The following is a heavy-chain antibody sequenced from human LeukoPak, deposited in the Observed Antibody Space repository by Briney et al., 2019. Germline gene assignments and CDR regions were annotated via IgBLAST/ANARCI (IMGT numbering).Heavy chain of an antibody. CDR1: GGSMSNSSYY. CDR3: ARVGYDFWSGYRNLYYYYYMDV. J-gene: IGHJ6*03. Sequence: PSETLSLTCTVSGGSMSNSSYYWGWIRQPPGKGLEWIGSIYYTGSTYYNPSFKSRITISVDTSKNQFSLKVISVTAADTAVYYCARVGYDFWSGYRNLYYYYYMDVWGKGTTVTVSS. D-gene: IGHD3-3*01. V-gene: IGHV4-39*07. CDR2: IYYTGST.